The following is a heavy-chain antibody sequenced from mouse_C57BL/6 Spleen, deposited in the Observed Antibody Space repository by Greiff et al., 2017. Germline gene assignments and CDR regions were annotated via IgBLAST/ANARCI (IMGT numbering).Heavy chain of an antibody. CDR1: GYSITSGYY. D-gene: IGHD1-1*01. J-gene: IGHJ2*01. Sequence: ESGPGLVKPSQSLSLTCSVTGYSITSGYYWNWIRQFPGNKLEWMGYISYDGSNNYNPSLKNRISITRDTSKNQFFLKLNSVTTEDTATYYCARLVDDYWGQGTTLTVSS. V-gene: IGHV3-6*01. CDR2: ISYDGSN. CDR3: ARLVDDY.